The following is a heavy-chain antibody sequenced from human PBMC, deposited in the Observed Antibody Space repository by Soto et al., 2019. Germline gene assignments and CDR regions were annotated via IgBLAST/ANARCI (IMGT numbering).Heavy chain of an antibody. J-gene: IGHJ5*02. CDR2: IYYSGST. Sequence: PSETLSLTCTVSGGSISSSSYYWGWIRQPPGKGLEWIGSIYYSGSTYYNPSLKSRVTISVDTSKNQFSLKLSSVTAADTAVYYCASCSTSVRLYLLAPWGQGTLVPVSS. D-gene: IGHD2-2*01. V-gene: IGHV4-39*01. CDR3: ASCSTSVRLYLLAP. CDR1: GGSISSSSYY.